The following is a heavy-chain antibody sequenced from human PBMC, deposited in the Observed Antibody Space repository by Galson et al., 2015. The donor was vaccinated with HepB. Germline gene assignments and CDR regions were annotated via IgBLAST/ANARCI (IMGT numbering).Heavy chain of an antibody. J-gene: IGHJ4*02. V-gene: IGHV1-3*04. CDR1: GYNFINYA. Sequence: SVKVSCKVSGYNFINYAMHWVRQAPGQRLEWMGWIITGNGNTKYSQKFQGRVTITRDTSAKTAYMELRSLRSEDTAVYYCARDRSQGLDYWGQGTLVTVSS. CDR2: IITGNGNT. D-gene: IGHD3/OR15-3a*01. CDR3: ARDRSQGLDY.